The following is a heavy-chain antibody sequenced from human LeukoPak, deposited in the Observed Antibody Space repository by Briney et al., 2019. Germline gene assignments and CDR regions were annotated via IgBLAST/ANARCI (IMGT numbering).Heavy chain of an antibody. CDR2: ISPTGSTT. V-gene: IGHV3-74*01. CDR1: GFSFSGHW. J-gene: IGHJ4*02. D-gene: IGHD6-6*01. CDR3: ARGPNSNWSGLDF. Sequence: GGSVRLSCTASGFSFSGHWMHWARQLPGKGLGWVSRISPTGSTTSYADSVKGRFTVSRDNAKNTLYLQVNNLRAEDTAVYYCARGPNSNWSGLDFWGQGTLLTVSS.